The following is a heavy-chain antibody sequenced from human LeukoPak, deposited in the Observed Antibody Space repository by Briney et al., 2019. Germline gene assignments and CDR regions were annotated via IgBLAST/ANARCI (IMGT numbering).Heavy chain of an antibody. V-gene: IGHV4-59*08. CDR1: GGSISSYY. Sequence: PSETLSLTCTVSGGSISSYYWSWIRQPPGKGLEWIGYLYSSGSTNYNPSLKSRVTISVDTSKNQFSLRLSSVTAADTAVYYCARHLRRDNWFDPWGQGTLVTVSS. CDR2: LYSSGST. CDR3: ARHLRRDNWFDP. J-gene: IGHJ5*02.